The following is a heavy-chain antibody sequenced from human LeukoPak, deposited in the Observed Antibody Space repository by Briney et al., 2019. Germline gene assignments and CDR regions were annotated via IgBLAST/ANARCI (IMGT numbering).Heavy chain of an antibody. J-gene: IGHJ4*02. CDR3: ATEVLSPVGEYYFDY. CDR1: GYTLTELF. D-gene: IGHD2-8*02. CDR2: FDPEDGGT. Sequence: GASVKVSCMVSGYTLTELFMHWVREAPGKGIEWVGGFDPEDGGTIYAQKFQGRVTMTEDTSTDTAYMELSSLRSEDTAVYYCATEVLSPVGEYYFDYWGQGTLVTVSS. V-gene: IGHV1-24*01.